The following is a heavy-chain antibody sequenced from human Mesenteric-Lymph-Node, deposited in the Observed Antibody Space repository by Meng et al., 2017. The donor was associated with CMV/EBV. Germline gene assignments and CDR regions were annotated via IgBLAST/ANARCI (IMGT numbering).Heavy chain of an antibody. CDR1: GFTFSDYY. CDR3: ARDERGYSSSSTQYYYYGMDV. Sequence: GESLKISCAASGFTFSDYYMSWIRQAPGKGLEWVSYISSSGSTIYYADSVKGRFTISRDNAKNSLYLQMNSLRAEDTAVYYCARDERGYSSSSTQYYYYGMDVWGQGTTVTVSS. D-gene: IGHD6-6*01. J-gene: IGHJ6*02. CDR2: ISSSGSTI. V-gene: IGHV3-11*01.